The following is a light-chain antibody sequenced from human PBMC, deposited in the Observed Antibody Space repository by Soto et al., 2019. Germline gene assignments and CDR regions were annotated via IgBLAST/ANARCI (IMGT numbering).Light chain of an antibody. CDR1: QDISKY. Sequence: DIQMTQSPSSLSASVGDRITITCQASQDISKYLIWYQQTPGKAPKFLIYEASNLERGVPSRFSGSGSGTDFTFPINSRQPEDIATYYCQQYHSLPFTFGPGTKLDIK. CDR2: EAS. V-gene: IGKV1-33*01. CDR3: QQYHSLPFT. J-gene: IGKJ3*01.